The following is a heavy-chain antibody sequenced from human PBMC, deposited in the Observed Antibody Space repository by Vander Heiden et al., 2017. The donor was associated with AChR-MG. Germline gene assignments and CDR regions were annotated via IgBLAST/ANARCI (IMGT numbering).Heavy chain of an antibody. D-gene: IGHD2-15*01. V-gene: IGHV3-30*18. J-gene: IGHJ4*02. Sequence: QVQLVESGGGVVQPGRSLRLSCAASGFTFSGYGMHWVRQAPGKGLEWVAVISYDGSNKYYADSVKGRFTISRDNSKNTLYLQMNSLRAEDTAVYYCAKVDSSGVVVAATEVWGQGTLVTVSS. CDR3: AKVDSSGVVVAATEV. CDR2: ISYDGSNK. CDR1: GFTFSGYG.